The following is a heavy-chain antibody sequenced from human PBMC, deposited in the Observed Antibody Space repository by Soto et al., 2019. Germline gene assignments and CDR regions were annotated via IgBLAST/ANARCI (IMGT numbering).Heavy chain of an antibody. CDR2: ISHDGTAK. CDR1: GFTVNNFG. V-gene: IGHV3-30*18. J-gene: IGHJ5*02. Sequence: QVHLVESGGGVGQPGRSLRLSCAASGFTVNNFGMHWVRQAPGNGPEWVAMISHDGTAKYYADSVKDRFTVSRDNSKDMLYLPMHNLRTEQTAVYYCANDVFSGRWYNYFDPWGQGTLVRVYS. CDR3: ANDVFSGRWYNYFDP. D-gene: IGHD2-15*01.